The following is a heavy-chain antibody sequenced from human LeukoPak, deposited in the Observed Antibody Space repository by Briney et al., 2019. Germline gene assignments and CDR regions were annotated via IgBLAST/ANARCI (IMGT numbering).Heavy chain of an antibody. CDR3: ARVTVVAYYYYYYMDV. Sequence: SETLSLTCAVYGGSFSGYYWSWIRQPPGKGLEWIGEINHSGSTNYNPSLKRRVTISVDTSKNQFSLKPSSVTAADTAVYYCARVTVVAYYYYYYMDVWGKGTTVTVSS. CDR1: GGSFSGYY. J-gene: IGHJ6*03. V-gene: IGHV4-34*01. D-gene: IGHD2-2*01. CDR2: INHSGST.